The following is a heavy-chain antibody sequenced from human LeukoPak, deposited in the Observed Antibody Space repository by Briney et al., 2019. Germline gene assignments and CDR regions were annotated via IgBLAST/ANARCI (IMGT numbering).Heavy chain of an antibody. CDR1: GGSYSGYC. CDR2: IYHSGST. CDR3: ARSAMGFDY. V-gene: IGHV4-34*01. Sequence: SETLSLTCAVYGGSYSGYCWSWIRQPPGKGLEWIGEIYHSGSTNYNPSLKSRVTISVDKSKNQFSLKLSSVTAADTAVYYCARSAMGFDYWGQGTLVTVSS. D-gene: IGHD5-18*01. J-gene: IGHJ4*02.